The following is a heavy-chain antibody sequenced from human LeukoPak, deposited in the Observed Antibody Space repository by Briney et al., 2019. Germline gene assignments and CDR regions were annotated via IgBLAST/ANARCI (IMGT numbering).Heavy chain of an antibody. D-gene: IGHD1-14*01. CDR1: GASINSDNYY. CDR3: ANGTNWFDP. V-gene: IGHV4-61*02. Sequence: SQTLSLTCTVSGASINSDNYYWSWIRQPAGKGLEWIGRIYTTGSTNYNPSLNSRVSISVDTSKNQFSLKLSSVTAADTAVYYCANGTNWFDPWGQGTLVTVPS. J-gene: IGHJ5*02. CDR2: IYTTGST.